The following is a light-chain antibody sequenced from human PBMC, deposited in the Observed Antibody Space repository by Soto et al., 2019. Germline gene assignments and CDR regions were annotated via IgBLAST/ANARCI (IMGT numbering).Light chain of an antibody. CDR1: SGHSSYA. J-gene: IGLJ2*01. CDR2: LDSDGSH. Sequence: QPVLTQSPSASASLGASVKLTCTLSSGHSSYAIAWHQQQPEKGPRYLMKLDSDGSHTKGDAIPDRFSGSSSGAERYLTISSLQSDAEADYYCQTWGTGIHVVFGGGTKLTVL. V-gene: IGLV4-69*01. CDR3: QTWGTGIHVV.